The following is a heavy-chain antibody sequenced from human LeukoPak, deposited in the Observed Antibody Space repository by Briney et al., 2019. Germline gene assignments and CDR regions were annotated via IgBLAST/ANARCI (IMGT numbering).Heavy chain of an antibody. Sequence: GASVKVFCKASGGTFSSYAISWVRQAPGQGLEWMGRIIPILGIANYAQKFQGRVTITADKSTSTAYMELSSLRSEDTAVYYCASVEIGYCSGGSCYPRYWGQGTLVTVSS. CDR1: GGTFSSYA. D-gene: IGHD2-15*01. CDR2: IIPILGIA. J-gene: IGHJ4*02. CDR3: ASVEIGYCSGGSCYPRY. V-gene: IGHV1-69*04.